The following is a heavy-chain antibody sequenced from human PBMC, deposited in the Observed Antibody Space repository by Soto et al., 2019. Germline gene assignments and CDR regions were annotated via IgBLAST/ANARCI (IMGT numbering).Heavy chain of an antibody. CDR1: GFMFSSYA. CDR3: AKTFFSGSGSYRGWFDP. J-gene: IGHJ5*02. CDR2: ISGSGDNT. Sequence: WSLRLSCAASGFMFSSYAMTWVRQAPGKGLEWVSVISGSGDNTYYADSVKGRFTISRDGSKDTLYLQMNSLRADDTAVYYCAKTFFSGSGSYRGWFDPWGQGTQVTVYS. D-gene: IGHD3-10*01. V-gene: IGHV3-23*01.